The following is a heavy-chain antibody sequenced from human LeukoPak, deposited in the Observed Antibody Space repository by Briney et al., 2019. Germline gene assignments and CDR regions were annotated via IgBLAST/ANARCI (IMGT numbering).Heavy chain of an antibody. V-gene: IGHV1-69*05. CDR2: IIPIFGTA. J-gene: IGHJ5*02. CDR1: GGTFSSYA. D-gene: IGHD6-13*01. CDR3: ARSGAAAGTTWFDP. Sequence: SVKVSCKASGGTFSSYAISWVRQAPGQGLEWMGGIIPIFGTANYAQKFQGRVTITTDESTSTAYMELSSLRSEDTAVYYCARSGAAAGTTWFDPWGQGTLVTVSS.